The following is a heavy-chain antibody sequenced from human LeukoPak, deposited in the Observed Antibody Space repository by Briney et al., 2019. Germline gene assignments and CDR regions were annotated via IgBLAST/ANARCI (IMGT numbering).Heavy chain of an antibody. V-gene: IGHV4-30-4*01. CDR3: AREGLATMIRGVIPY. J-gene: IGHJ4*02. CDR2: IYYSGST. CDR1: GGSITNNNFY. D-gene: IGHD3-10*01. Sequence: SQTLSLTCTVSGGSITNNNFYWSWIRQPPGKGLEWIGYIYYSGSTYYNPSLKSRVTISVDMSKNQFSLKLSSVTAADTAVYYCAREGLATMIRGVIPYWGQGTLVTVSS.